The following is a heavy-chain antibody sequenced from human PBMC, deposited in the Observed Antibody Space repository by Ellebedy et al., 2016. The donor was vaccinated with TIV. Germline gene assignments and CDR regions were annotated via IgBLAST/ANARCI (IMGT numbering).Heavy chain of an antibody. CDR3: ARDLAGSLESGWFDP. V-gene: IGHV1-18*04. D-gene: IGHD3-3*01. J-gene: IGHJ5*02. CDR2: IGAYNDNT. Sequence: AASGKVSCKASGYTFTTYGISWVRQAPGQGLEWMGWIGAYNDNTNYAQKFQGRVTMTTDTSTTTAYMELRSLRSDDTAVYYCARDLAGSLESGWFDPWGQGTLVTVSS. CDR1: GYTFTTYG.